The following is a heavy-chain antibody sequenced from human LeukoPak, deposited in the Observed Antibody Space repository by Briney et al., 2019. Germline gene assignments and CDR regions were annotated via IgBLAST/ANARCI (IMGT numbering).Heavy chain of an antibody. CDR2: IYYNERS. CDR1: GDSISSYF. CDR3: ARDPSGGDRLEDWFDP. V-gene: IGHV4-59*12. Sequence: SETLSLTCTVSGDSISSYFWSWIRQPPGRGLEWIGYIYYNERSNYNPSLRSRVSISIDTSKNQFSLKLNSVTAADTAVFYCARDPSGGDRLEDWFDPWGQGTLVTVSS. J-gene: IGHJ5*02.